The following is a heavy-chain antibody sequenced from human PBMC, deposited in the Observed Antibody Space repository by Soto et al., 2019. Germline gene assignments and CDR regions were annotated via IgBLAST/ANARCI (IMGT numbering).Heavy chain of an antibody. CDR2: IKSKTDGGTT. V-gene: IGHV3-15*07. CDR1: GFTFSNAW. Sequence: EVQLVESGGGLVKPGGSLRLSCAASGFTFSNAWMNWVRQAPGKGLEWVGRIKSKTDGGTTDYAAPVKGRFTISRDDSKNTLYLQMNSLKTEDTAVYYCTTDPSGYHYYYYGMDVWGHGTTVTVSS. J-gene: IGHJ6*02. CDR3: TTDPSGYHYYYYGMDV. D-gene: IGHD3-3*01.